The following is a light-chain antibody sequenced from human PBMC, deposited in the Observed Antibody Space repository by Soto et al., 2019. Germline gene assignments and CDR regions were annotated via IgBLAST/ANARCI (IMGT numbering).Light chain of an antibody. V-gene: IGKV3-15*01. Sequence: EIVMTQSPVTLSVSPGERATLSCRASQSVSTNLAWYQQKPGQAPRLVIYGSYSRATGIPARFSGSGSGTDFTLTISSLQSEDFAVYYCQQYSNWPPNTFGQGTKVEMK. CDR1: QSVSTN. J-gene: IGKJ2*01. CDR3: QQYSNWPPNT. CDR2: GSY.